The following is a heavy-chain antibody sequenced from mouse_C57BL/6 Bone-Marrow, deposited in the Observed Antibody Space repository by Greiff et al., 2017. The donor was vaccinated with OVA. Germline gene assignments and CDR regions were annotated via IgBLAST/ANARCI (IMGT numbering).Heavy chain of an antibody. D-gene: IGHD2-2*01. CDR2: IYPGGGYT. Sequence: QVQLQQSGAELVRPGTSVKLSCTASGYTFTNYWIGWAQQRPGHGLEWIGDIYPGGGYTNYDETFKGQSTLTADKYASTAYMQCSSLTSEDAAVKYCARVGGGYISFDYWGQGTLVTVSA. CDR1: GYTFTNYW. V-gene: IGHV1-63*01. J-gene: IGHJ3*01. CDR3: ARVGGGYISFDY.